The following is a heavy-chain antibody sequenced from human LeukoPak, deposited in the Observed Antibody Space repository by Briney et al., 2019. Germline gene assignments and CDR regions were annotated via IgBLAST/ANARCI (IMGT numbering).Heavy chain of an antibody. CDR3: ARVEGGWDSSGYYFEYFQH. J-gene: IGHJ1*01. D-gene: IGHD3-22*01. Sequence: ASVKVSCKGSGYTFTDYYMHWVRQAPGQGLEWMGWINPNSGGTNYAQKFQGRVTMTRDTSISTAYMELSRLRSDDTAVYYCARVEGGWDSSGYYFEYFQHWGQGTLVTVSS. CDR1: GYTFTDYY. V-gene: IGHV1-2*02. CDR2: INPNSGGT.